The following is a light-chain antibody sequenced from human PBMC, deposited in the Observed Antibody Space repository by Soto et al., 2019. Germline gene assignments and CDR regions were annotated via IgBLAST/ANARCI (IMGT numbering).Light chain of an antibody. V-gene: IGLV1-44*01. Sequence: QSVLTQPPSASGAPGQGISISCSGSSSNIGGNSVSWYRQVPGTAPKLLIFSNHQRPSGVPDRFSGSKSGTSASLAISGLQSEDEADSDCSTWDDSLRGLVFGGGTKLTVL. CDR3: STWDDSLRGLV. CDR1: SSNIGGNS. J-gene: IGLJ2*01. CDR2: SNH.